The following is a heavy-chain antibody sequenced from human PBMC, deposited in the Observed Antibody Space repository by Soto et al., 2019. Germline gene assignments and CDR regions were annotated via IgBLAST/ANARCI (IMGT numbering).Heavy chain of an antibody. CDR2: VSSSSNYI. V-gene: IGHV3-21*01. J-gene: IGHJ4*02. D-gene: IGHD1-26*01. Sequence: EVQLVESGGGLVKPGGYLRLSCAASGFTFSSYSMNWVRQAPGKGLEWVSSVSSSSNYIYYADSVKGRFTISRDNAKNSLFLQVNSLRAEDTAVYYCARDLVGATIWGQGTLVTVSS. CDR3: ARDLVGATI. CDR1: GFTFSSYS.